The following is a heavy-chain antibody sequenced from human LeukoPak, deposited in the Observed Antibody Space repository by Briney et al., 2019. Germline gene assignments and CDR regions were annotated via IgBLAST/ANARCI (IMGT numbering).Heavy chain of an antibody. D-gene: IGHD6-13*01. CDR2: ISYDGSNK. CDR1: GYMFGDYA. CDR3: ARDTFGAAAGPTLDY. J-gene: IGHJ4*02. V-gene: IGHV3-30-3*01. Sequence: GRSLRLSCTGSGYMFGDYAMSWFRQAPGKGLEWVAVISYDGSNKYYADSVKGRFTISRDNSKNTLYLQMNSLRAEDTAVYYCARDTFGAAAGPTLDYWGQGTLVTVSS.